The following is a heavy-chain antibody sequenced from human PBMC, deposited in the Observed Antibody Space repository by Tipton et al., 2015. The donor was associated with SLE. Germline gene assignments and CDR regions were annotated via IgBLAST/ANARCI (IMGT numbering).Heavy chain of an antibody. D-gene: IGHD3/OR15-3a*01. CDR3: AKFLLIGHRHSDAFDV. Sequence: TLSLTCAVYGGSFSGYYWSWIRQSAGRGLEWIGRIYSSGDRDYNPSLRSRVTMSIDASQNRVSLRLKSVSAADTAVYYCAKFLLIGHRHSDAFDVWGQGTLVTVSS. CDR2: IYSSGDR. CDR1: GGSFSGYY. J-gene: IGHJ3*01. V-gene: IGHV4-59*10.